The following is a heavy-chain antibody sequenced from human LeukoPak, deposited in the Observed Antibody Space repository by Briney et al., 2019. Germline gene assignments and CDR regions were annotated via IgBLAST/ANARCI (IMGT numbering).Heavy chain of an antibody. D-gene: IGHD5-12*01. V-gene: IGHV1-69*13. J-gene: IGHJ4*02. CDR3: ARGPIVATTSFDY. CDR1: GGTFSSYA. CDR2: IVPILGTA. Sequence: ASVKVSCKASGGTFSSYAISWVRQAPGQGLEWMGGIVPILGTANYAQKFQGRVTITADESTSTAYMGLSSLRSEDTAVYYCARGPIVATTSFDYWGQGTLVTVSS.